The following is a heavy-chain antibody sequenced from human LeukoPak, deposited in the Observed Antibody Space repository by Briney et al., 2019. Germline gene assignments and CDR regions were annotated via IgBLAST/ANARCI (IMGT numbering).Heavy chain of an antibody. CDR3: ARGSYYDSSGYYQNFDY. CDR1: GFTFSSYG. D-gene: IGHD3-22*01. Sequence: GALRLSCAASGFTFSSYGMHWVRQAPGKGLEWVSFIRYDGSNEYYADSVRGRFTISRDNSKNTLYLQMNSLRAEDTAVYYCARGSYYDSSGYYQNFDYWGQGTLVTVSS. V-gene: IGHV3-30*02. CDR2: IRYDGSNE. J-gene: IGHJ4*02.